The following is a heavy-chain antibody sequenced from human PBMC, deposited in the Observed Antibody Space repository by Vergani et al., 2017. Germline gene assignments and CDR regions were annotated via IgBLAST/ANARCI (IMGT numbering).Heavy chain of an antibody. V-gene: IGHV3-15*01. CDR1: GFTFSNAW. Sequence: EVQLVESGGGLVKPGGSLRVSCASSGFTFSNAWMSWVRQAPGKGLEWVGRIKSKTDGGTTDYAAPVKGRFTISRDDSKTTLYLQMNSLQTDDTAVYYCITDGGAYWGQGTLVTVSS. J-gene: IGHJ4*02. CDR3: ITDGGAY. CDR2: IKSKTDGGTT. D-gene: IGHD3-3*01.